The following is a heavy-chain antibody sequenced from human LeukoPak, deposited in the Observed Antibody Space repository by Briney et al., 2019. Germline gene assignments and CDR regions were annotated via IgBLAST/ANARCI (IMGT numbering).Heavy chain of an antibody. J-gene: IGHJ4*02. CDR2: TYYTSKWYT. V-gene: IGHV6-1*01. CDR3: AREYTSRLDY. D-gene: IGHD1-26*01. Sequence: SQTLSLTCVISGDSVSSNSAAWNWIRQSPSRGLEWLGRTYYTSKWYTDYAVSVKSRVTINSDTSRNQFSLQLNSVTPEDTAVYDCAREYTSRLDYWGQGTLVTVSS. CDR1: GDSVSSNSAA.